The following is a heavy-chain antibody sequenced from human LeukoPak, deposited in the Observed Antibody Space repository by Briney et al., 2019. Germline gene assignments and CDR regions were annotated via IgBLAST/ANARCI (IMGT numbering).Heavy chain of an antibody. J-gene: IGHJ6*03. V-gene: IGHV4-34*01. D-gene: IGHD2-2*02. Sequence: SETLSLTCAVYGGSFSGYNWTWIRQPPGKGLEWIGEINHSGSTDYNPSLKSRVTISVDTSKNQFSLKLSSVTAADTAVYYCARTGYCSSTSCYTASRPYYYYYMDVWGKGTTVTVSS. CDR2: INHSGST. CDR1: GGSFSGYN. CDR3: ARTGYCSSTSCYTASRPYYYYYMDV.